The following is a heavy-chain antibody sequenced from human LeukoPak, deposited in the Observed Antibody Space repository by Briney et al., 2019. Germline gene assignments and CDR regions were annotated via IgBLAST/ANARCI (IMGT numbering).Heavy chain of an antibody. Sequence: GGSLRLSCAASGFTFSSYWMSWVRQAPGKGLEWVAHIKQDGSEKYYVDSVKGRFTISRDNAKNSLCLQMNSLRAEDTAVYYCARSEGGGYFDWLRLDYWGQGTLVTVSS. V-gene: IGHV3-7*01. CDR2: IKQDGSEK. D-gene: IGHD3-9*01. CDR3: ARSEGGGYFDWLRLDY. J-gene: IGHJ4*02. CDR1: GFTFSSYW.